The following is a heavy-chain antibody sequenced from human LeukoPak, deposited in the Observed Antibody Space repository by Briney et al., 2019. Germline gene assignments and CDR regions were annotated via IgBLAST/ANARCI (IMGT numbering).Heavy chain of an antibody. V-gene: IGHV3-23*01. CDR2: ISGSGGST. Sequence: GGSLRLSCAASGFTFSSYAMSWVRQAPGKGLEWVSAISGSGGSTYYADSVKGRFTISRDNSKNTLYLQMNSLRAEDTAVYYCASSQGGRITIFGVVISPGAFDIWGQGTMVTVSS. CDR1: GFTFSSYA. CDR3: ASSQGGRITIFGVVISPGAFDI. D-gene: IGHD3-3*01. J-gene: IGHJ3*02.